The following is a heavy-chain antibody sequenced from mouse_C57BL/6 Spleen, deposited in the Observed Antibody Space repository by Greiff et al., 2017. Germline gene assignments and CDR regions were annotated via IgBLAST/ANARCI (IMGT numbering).Heavy chain of an antibody. J-gene: IGHJ4*01. CDR3: ASLGGSLYAMDY. CDR2: IWTGGGA. Sequence: VMLVESGPGLVAPSQSLSITCTVSGFSLTSYAISWVRQPPGKGLEWLGVIWTGGGANYNSALESRLSISKANSKSQVFLEMNRLRSDDTARYYCASLGGSLYAMDYWGQGTSVTVSS. CDR1: GFSLTSYA. D-gene: IGHD1-1*01. V-gene: IGHV2-9-1*01.